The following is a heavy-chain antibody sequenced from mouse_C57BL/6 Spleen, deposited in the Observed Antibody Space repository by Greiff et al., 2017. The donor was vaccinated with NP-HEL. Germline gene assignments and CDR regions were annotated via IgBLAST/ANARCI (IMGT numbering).Heavy chain of an antibody. CDR2: IYPGDGDT. J-gene: IGHJ2*01. CDR3: ARDDGYPYYFDY. D-gene: IGHD2-3*01. Sequence: VHLVESGPELVKPGASVKISCKASGYAFSSSWMNWVKQRPGKGLEWIGRIYPGDGDTNYNGKFKGKATLTADKSSSTAYMQLSSLTSEDSAVYFCARDDGYPYYFDYWGQGTTLTVSS. CDR1: GYAFSSSW. V-gene: IGHV1-82*01.